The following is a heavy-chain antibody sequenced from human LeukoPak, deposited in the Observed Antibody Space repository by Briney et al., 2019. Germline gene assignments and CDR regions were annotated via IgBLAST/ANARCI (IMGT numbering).Heavy chain of an antibody. Sequence: GGSLRLSCAASGFTFSNYWMHWVRQAPGKGLVWVSRINSDGSSTSYADAVKGRFTISRDSAKNTLYLQMKSLRAEDTAVYYCARVSSGSYFGYYYYYMDVWGKGTTVTVSS. J-gene: IGHJ6*03. D-gene: IGHD1-26*01. V-gene: IGHV3-74*01. CDR1: GFTFSNYW. CDR2: INSDGSST. CDR3: ARVSSGSYFGYYYYYMDV.